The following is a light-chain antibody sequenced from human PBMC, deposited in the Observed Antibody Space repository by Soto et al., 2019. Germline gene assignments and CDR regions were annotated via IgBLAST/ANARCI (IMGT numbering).Light chain of an antibody. CDR3: QQRSNWHT. CDR2: DAS. V-gene: IGKV3-11*01. J-gene: IGKJ3*01. CDR1: QSVSSY. Sequence: EIVLTQSPATLSLSPGERATLSCRASQSVSSYLAWYQQKPGQARRLLIYDASNRATGIPARFSGSGSGTDFTLTISSLEPEDFAVYYCQQRSNWHTFGPGTKVDIK.